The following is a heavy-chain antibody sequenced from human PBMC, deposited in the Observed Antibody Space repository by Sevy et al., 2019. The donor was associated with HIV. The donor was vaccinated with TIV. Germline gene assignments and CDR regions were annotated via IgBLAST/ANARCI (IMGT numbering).Heavy chain of an antibody. CDR1: GYTFTGYY. D-gene: IGHD2-15*01. CDR3: ARDGGVVVVDAIYLMDV. CDR2: INPNSGGT. Sequence: ASVKVSCKASGYTFTGYYMRWVRQAPGQGLEWMGWINPNSGGTNYAQRFQGRVSMTRDMSISTAYMELNRLRYDDTAVYYCARDGGVVVVDAIYLMDVWGQGTTVTVSS. J-gene: IGHJ6*02. V-gene: IGHV1-2*02.